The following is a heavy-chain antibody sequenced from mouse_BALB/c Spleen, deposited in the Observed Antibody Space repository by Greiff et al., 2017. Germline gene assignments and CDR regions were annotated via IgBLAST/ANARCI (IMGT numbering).Heavy chain of an antibody. CDR1: GFTFSDYY. Sequence: EVKLMESGGGLVKPGGSLKLSCAASGFTFSDYYMYWVRQTPEKRLEWVATISDGGSYTYYPDSVKGRFTISRDNAKNNLYLQMSSLKSEDTAMYYCASDYDYDDAMDYWGQGTSVTVSS. J-gene: IGHJ4*01. V-gene: IGHV5-4*02. CDR3: ASDYDYDDAMDY. CDR2: ISDGGSYT. D-gene: IGHD2-4*01.